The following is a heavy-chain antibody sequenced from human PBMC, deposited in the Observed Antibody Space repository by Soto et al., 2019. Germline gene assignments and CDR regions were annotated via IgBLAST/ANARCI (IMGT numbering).Heavy chain of an antibody. V-gene: IGHV4-39*01. J-gene: IGHJ5*02. CDR3: RAQDYVSKVYQFET. CDR1: VVSISTRSSY. Sequence: PSETLSLTCTVSVVSISTRSSYWGWIRHPPGKGLERIGSIYYIGNTYYNPSLKCRVAISIDASKTRIAVNLNSVTTAVTAGYYCRAQDYVSKVYQFETWGKGTMVTVCS. CDR2: IYYIGNT. D-gene: IGHD2-2*01.